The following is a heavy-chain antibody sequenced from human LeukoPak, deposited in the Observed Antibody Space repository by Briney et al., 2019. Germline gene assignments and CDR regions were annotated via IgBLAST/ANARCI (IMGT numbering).Heavy chain of an antibody. Sequence: PSETLSLTSPVSGGSISSGAYYWSWLRHHPGKGLEWLALTFFSGTTYYKPSLKSRFTMSLDSSKNQFSLTLSSVTAADTGVYYCATVPGSSTSLYYYYGMDVWGEGTTVTVSS. CDR1: GGSISSGAYY. CDR2: TFFSGTT. J-gene: IGHJ6*04. D-gene: IGHD2-2*01. CDR3: ATVPGSSTSLYYYYGMDV. V-gene: IGHV4-31*03.